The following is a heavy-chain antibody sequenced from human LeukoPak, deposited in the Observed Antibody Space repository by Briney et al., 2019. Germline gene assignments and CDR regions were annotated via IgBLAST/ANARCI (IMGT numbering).Heavy chain of an antibody. Sequence: ASLRVSSKASGYTFTSYGISWVRQAPGQGVEWMGWISAYNGNTNDAQTLQGRVTMATDTSTSTAYMELRSLRSDDTAVYYCARSTSIVGATTVWYFDLWGRGTLVTVSS. CDR2: ISAYNGNT. J-gene: IGHJ2*01. D-gene: IGHD1-26*01. CDR1: GYTFTSYG. CDR3: ARSTSIVGATTVWYFDL. V-gene: IGHV1-18*01.